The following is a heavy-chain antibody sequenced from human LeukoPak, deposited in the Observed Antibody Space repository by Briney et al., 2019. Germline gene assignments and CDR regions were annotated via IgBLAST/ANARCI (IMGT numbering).Heavy chain of an antibody. CDR2: IIPIFGTA. V-gene: IGHV1-69*13. J-gene: IGHJ6*02. CDR3: ARSPPIVVVPAAITYYYYGMDV. CDR1: GGTFSSYA. Sequence: SVKVSSKASGGTFSSYAISWVRQAPGQGLEWMGGIIPIFGTANYAQKFQGRVTITADESTSTAYMELSSLRSEDTAVYYCARSPPIVVVPAAITYYYYGMDVWGQGTTVTVSS. D-gene: IGHD2-2*01.